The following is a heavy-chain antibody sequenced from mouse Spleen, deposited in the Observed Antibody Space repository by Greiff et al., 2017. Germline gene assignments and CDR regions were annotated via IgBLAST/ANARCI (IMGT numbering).Heavy chain of an antibody. CDR2: INPSTGGT. Sequence: EVQLQQSGPELVKPGASVKISCKASGYSFTGYYMNWVKQSPEKSLEWIGEINPSTGGTTYNQKFKAKATLTVDKSSSTAYMQLKSLTSEDSAVYYCAREGVLTGRFAYWGQGTLVTVSA. J-gene: IGHJ3*01. D-gene: IGHD4-1*01. CDR3: AREGVLTGRFAY. CDR1: GYSFTGYY. V-gene: IGHV1-42*01.